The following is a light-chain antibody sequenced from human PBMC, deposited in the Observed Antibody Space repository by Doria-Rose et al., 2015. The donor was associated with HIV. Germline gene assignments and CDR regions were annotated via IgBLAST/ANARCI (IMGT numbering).Light chain of an antibody. Sequence: QPGLTQPPSVSGAPGQRITISCTGDSSNIGAGYDVHWYQHLPGTAPKLLIYANTNRPSGVPDRFSGSKSGTSASLAITGLQAADEADYYCQSYDSSLSALFGGGTRLTVL. J-gene: IGLJ2*01. CDR3: QSYDSSLSAL. V-gene: IGLV1-40*01. CDR1: SSNIGAGYD. CDR2: ANT.